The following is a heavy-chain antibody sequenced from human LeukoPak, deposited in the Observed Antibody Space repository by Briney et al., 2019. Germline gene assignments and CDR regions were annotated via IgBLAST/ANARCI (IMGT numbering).Heavy chain of an antibody. D-gene: IGHD6-19*01. CDR1: GYTFSGYY. CDR2: INPNSGGT. Sequence: ASVKVSCKASGYTFSGYYIPWVRQAPGQGLEWMGWINPNSGGTNYAQKFQGRVTMTRDTSISTAYMELSRLRSDDTAVYYCARPKYSGGWYDDAFDIWGQGTMVTVSS. V-gene: IGHV1-2*02. J-gene: IGHJ3*02. CDR3: ARPKYSGGWYDDAFDI.